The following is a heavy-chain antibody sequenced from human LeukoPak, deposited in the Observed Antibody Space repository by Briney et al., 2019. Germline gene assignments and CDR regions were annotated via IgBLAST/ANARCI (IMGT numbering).Heavy chain of an antibody. CDR1: GGSISSSSYY. CDR3: ASRIAVAGGWFDP. D-gene: IGHD6-19*01. CDR2: IYYSGST. V-gene: IGHV4-39*07. J-gene: IGHJ5*02. Sequence: PSETLSLTCTVSGGSISSSSYYWGWIRQPPGKGLEWIGSIYYSGSTYYNPSLKSRVTISVDTSKNQFSLKLSSVTAADTAVYYCASRIAVAGGWFDPWGQGTLVTVSS.